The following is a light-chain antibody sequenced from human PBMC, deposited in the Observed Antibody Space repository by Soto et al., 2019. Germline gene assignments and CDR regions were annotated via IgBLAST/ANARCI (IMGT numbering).Light chain of an antibody. V-gene: IGLV2-23*01. CDR1: SSDVGSYSL. CDR2: EGS. Sequence: QSALTQPASVSGSPGQSITISCTGTSSDVGSYSLVSWYQHHPGKAPQLMIYEGSKRPSGISNRFSGSKSGNTASLTISGLQAEDEADYYCCSYAGSSTYVFGTGTKLTVL. CDR3: CSYAGSSTYV. J-gene: IGLJ1*01.